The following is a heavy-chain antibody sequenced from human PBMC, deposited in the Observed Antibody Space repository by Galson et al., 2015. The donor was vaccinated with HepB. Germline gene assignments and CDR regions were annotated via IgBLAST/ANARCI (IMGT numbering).Heavy chain of an antibody. CDR2: IYSGSTT. D-gene: IGHD3-22*01. Sequence: SLRLSCAASGFTVSSNYMSWVRQAPGKGLEWVSVIYSGSTTYYADSVKGRFTISRDNSKNTLYLQMNSLRAEDTAVYYCARDSSGYFGSTRSGFDYWGQGTLVTVSS. V-gene: IGHV3-66*01. CDR1: GFTVSSNY. CDR3: ARDSSGYFGSTRSGFDY. J-gene: IGHJ4*02.